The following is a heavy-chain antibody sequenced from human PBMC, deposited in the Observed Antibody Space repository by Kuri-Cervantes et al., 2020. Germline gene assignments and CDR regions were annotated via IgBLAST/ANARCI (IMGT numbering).Heavy chain of an antibody. J-gene: IGHJ4*02. V-gene: IGHV3-21*01. Sequence: GESLKISCAASGFTFSSYSMNWVRQAPGKGLEWVSSISSSSSYIYYADSVKGRFTISRDNAKNSLYLQMNSLRAEDTAVYYCARDWAGKDFWGQGTLVTVSS. D-gene: IGHD6-19*01. CDR1: GFTFSSYS. CDR3: ARDWAGKDF. CDR2: ISSSSSYI.